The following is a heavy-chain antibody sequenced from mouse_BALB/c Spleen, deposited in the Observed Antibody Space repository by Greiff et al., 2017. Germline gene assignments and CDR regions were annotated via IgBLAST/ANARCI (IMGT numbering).Heavy chain of an antibody. Sequence: EVQGVESGGGLVKPGGSLKLSCAASGFTFSDYYMYWVRQTPEKRLEWVATISDGGSYTYYPDSVKGRFTISRDNAKNNLYLQMSSLKSEDTAMYYCARGGGDYDWFAYWGQGTLVTVSA. V-gene: IGHV5-4*02. D-gene: IGHD2-4*01. CDR3: ARGGGDYDWFAY. CDR2: ISDGGSYT. CDR1: GFTFSDYY. J-gene: IGHJ3*01.